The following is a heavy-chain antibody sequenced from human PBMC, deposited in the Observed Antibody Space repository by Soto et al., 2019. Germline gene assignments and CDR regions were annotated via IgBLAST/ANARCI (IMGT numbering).Heavy chain of an antibody. CDR3: ARGTKILGVFTPSPNP. V-gene: IGHV4-61*01. J-gene: IGHJ5*02. Sequence: SETLSLTCTVSGGSVSSGSYYWSWIRQPPGKGLEWIGYIYYSGSTDYNPSLKSRATISVDTSKNQFPLKLSSVTAADTAVYYCARGTKILGVFTPSPNPWGQGTLVTVPQ. D-gene: IGHD3-3*01. CDR1: GGSVSSGSYY. CDR2: IYYSGST.